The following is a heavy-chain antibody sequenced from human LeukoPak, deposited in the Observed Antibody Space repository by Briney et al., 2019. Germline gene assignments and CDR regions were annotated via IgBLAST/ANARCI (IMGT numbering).Heavy chain of an antibody. CDR2: ISSSGSTI. CDR3: ARGSGVSEFDY. J-gene: IGHJ4*02. CDR1: GFTFSSYE. V-gene: IGHV3-48*03. D-gene: IGHD6-13*01. Sequence: GGSLRLSCAASGFTFSSYEVNWVRQAPGKGLEWVSYISSSGSTIYYADSVKGRFTISRDNAKNSLYLQMNSLRAEDTAVYYCARGSGVSEFDYWGQGTLVTVSS.